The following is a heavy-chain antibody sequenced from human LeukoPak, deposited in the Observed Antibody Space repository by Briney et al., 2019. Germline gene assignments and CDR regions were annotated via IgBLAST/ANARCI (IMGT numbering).Heavy chain of an antibody. D-gene: IGHD5-24*01. CDR3: TRPPGDGYNLDYFDY. V-gene: IGHV5-51*01. Sequence: GESLKISCKGSGYTFTKYWIGWVRQMPGKGLEWMGIIYPSDSDTTYSPSFQGQVTISADKSISTAYLQWSSLKASDTAMYYCTRPPGDGYNLDYFDYWGQGTLVTVSS. CDR2: IYPSDSDT. J-gene: IGHJ4*02. CDR1: GYTFTKYW.